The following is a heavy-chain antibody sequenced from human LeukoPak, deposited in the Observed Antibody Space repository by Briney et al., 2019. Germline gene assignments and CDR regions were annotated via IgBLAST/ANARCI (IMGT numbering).Heavy chain of an antibody. CDR1: GFTFSSYG. CDR3: AREWGDYYYDSSGWFDY. J-gene: IGHJ4*01. Sequence: GGSLRLSCAASGFTFSSYGMHWVRQAPGKGLEWVSYISSSSSTIYYADSVKGRFTISRDNAKNSLYLQMNSLRAEDTAVYYCAREWGDYYYDSSGWFDYWGQGTLVTVSS. D-gene: IGHD3-22*01. CDR2: ISSSSSTI. V-gene: IGHV3-48*04.